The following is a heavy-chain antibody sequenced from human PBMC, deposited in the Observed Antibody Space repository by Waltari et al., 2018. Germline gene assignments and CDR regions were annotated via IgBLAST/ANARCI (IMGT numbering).Heavy chain of an antibody. Sequence: QLQLQESGPGLVKPSETLSLTCTVSGGSISSSSYYWGWIRQPPGKGLEWSGSIYYSGSTYYNPSLKSRVTISVDTSKNQFSLKLSSVTAADTAVYYCARNYGDYSPSYFDYWGQGTLVTVSS. D-gene: IGHD4-17*01. CDR3: ARNYGDYSPSYFDY. V-gene: IGHV4-39*07. CDR2: IYYSGST. CDR1: GGSISSSSYY. J-gene: IGHJ4*02.